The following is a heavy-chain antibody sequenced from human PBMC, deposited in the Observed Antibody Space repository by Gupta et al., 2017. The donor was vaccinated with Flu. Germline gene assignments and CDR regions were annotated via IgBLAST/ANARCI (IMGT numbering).Heavy chain of an antibody. Sequence: ITWVGQAPGQGVEWMGEISPMFGTENYAQKVQDRVTISAIQSRSTVYMELNSLRSEDTAVYYCARGRSSVSASSSFFDLWGPGTLVAVSS. D-gene: IGHD2-15*01. CDR2: ISPMFGTE. V-gene: IGHV1-69*01. CDR3: ARGRSSVSASSSFFDL. J-gene: IGHJ4*01.